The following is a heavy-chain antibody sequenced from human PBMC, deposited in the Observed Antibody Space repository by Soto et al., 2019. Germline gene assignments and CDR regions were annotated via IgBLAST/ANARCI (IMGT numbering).Heavy chain of an antibody. CDR1: GYTFSDYY. Sequence: PSVKVSCKAYGYTFSDYYIHWVRQAPGQGLEWMGLVKSSGGGTAYAQDFQGRVTMTRDTSTSTVYMEVSSLRSDDTAVYYCARDSVYWGQGTLVTVPQ. CDR3: ARDSVY. J-gene: IGHJ4*02. D-gene: IGHD3-10*01. CDR2: VKSSGGGT. V-gene: IGHV1-46*01.